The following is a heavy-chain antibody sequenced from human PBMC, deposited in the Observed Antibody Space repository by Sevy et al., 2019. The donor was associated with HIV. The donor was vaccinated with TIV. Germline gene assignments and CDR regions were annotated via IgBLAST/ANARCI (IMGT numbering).Heavy chain of an antibody. CDR2: ISWDGGST. V-gene: IGHV3-43D*03. CDR1: GFTFDDYA. D-gene: IGHD6-13*01. J-gene: IGHJ6*02. CDR3: AKPYRIAVAGDYYYSGMDV. Sequence: GGSLRLSCAVSGFTFDDYARHWVRQAPGKGLEWVSLISWDGGSTYYADSVKGRFTISRDNSKNSLYLQMNSLRAEDTALYYCAKPYRIAVAGDYYYSGMDVWGQGTTVTVSS.